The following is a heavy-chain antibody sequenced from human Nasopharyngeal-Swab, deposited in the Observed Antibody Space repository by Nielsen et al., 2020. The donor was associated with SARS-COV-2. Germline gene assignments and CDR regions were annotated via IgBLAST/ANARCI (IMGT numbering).Heavy chain of an antibody. Sequence: GESLKISCAASGFTFSSYSMNWVRQAPGKGLEWVSSISSSSSYIYYADSVKGRFTISRDNAKNSLYLQMNSLRAEDTAVYYCAKSPTYYDFWSGYYTGDTAGYFVYWGQGTLVTVSS. D-gene: IGHD3-3*01. CDR3: AKSPTYYDFWSGYYTGDTAGYFVY. CDR1: GFTFSSYS. V-gene: IGHV3-21*01. CDR2: ISSSSSYI. J-gene: IGHJ4*02.